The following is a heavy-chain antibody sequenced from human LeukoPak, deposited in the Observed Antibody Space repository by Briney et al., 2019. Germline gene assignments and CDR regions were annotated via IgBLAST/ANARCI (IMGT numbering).Heavy chain of an antibody. Sequence: PGGSLRLSCAASGFTASSNYMSWVRQAPGKGLEWVSVIYSGGTTKYADSVKGRFTISRDNSKNTLYLQVNSLRAEDTAIYFCARFLSYYYGLDVWGQGTTVTVSS. J-gene: IGHJ6*02. CDR2: IYSGGTT. CDR1: GFTASSNY. V-gene: IGHV3-66*01. CDR3: ARFLSYYYGLDV.